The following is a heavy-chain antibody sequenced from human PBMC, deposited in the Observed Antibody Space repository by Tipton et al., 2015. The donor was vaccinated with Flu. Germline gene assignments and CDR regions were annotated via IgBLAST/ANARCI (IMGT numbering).Heavy chain of an antibody. CDR1: GYTFTSYG. D-gene: IGHD3-3*01. CDR3: WGEAGDRRGYYVYFFHYGIGG. V-gene: IGHV1-18*01. CDR2: ISAYNGNT. Sequence: QLVQSGAEVKKPGASVKVSCKASGYTFTSYGISWVRQAPGQGLEWMGWISAYNGNTNYAQKLQGRVTMTTDTSTSTAYMELRSLGSGDTAVFYFWGEAGDRRGYYVYFFHYGIGGRGPRTPGPV. J-gene: IGHJ6*02.